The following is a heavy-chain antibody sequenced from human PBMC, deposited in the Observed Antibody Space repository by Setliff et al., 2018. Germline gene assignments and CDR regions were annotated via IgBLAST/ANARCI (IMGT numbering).Heavy chain of an antibody. J-gene: IGHJ1*01. Sequence: SVKVSCKASGGTFSSYAISWVRQAPGQGLEWMGRIIPIFGTANYAQKFQGRVTITADQSTSTAYMELSSLRSEDTAVYYCAREPWQLLTNFTSAEYFQHWGQGTLVTVSS. V-gene: IGHV1-69*13. CDR3: AREPWQLLTNFTSAEYFQH. D-gene: IGHD2-15*01. CDR1: GGTFSSYA. CDR2: IIPIFGTA.